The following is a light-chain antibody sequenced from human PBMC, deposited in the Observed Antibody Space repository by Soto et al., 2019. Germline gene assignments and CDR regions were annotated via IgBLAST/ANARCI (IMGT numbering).Light chain of an antibody. V-gene: IGLV1-40*01. CDR1: SSNIGAGYD. CDR2: GNI. CDR3: QSYDSSLSGWV. J-gene: IGLJ3*02. Sequence: QSVLTQPPSLSGAPGQRVTISCTGSSSNIGAGYDVQWYQQLPGTAPKLLIYGNINRPSGVPDRFSGSKSGTSASLAITGLQSEDEADYHCQSYDSSLSGWVFGGGTKLTVL.